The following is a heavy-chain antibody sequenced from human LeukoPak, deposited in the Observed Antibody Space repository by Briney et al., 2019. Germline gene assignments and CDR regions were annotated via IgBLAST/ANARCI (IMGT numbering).Heavy chain of an antibody. J-gene: IGHJ3*02. CDR2: INPNSGGT. Sequence: ASVKVSCKTSGYTFTGYYMHWVRQAPGQGLEWMGWINPNSGGTNYAQKFQGRVTMTTDTSTSTAYMELRSLRSDDTAVYYCATGVWQLLLRTVDAFDIWGQGTMVTVSS. D-gene: IGHD2-15*01. CDR1: GYTFTGYY. CDR3: ATGVWQLLLRTVDAFDI. V-gene: IGHV1-2*02.